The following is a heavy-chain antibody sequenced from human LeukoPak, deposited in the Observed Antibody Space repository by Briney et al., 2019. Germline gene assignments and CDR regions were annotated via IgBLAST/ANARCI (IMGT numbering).Heavy chain of an antibody. V-gene: IGHV3-7*01. CDR1: GFTFSSYW. CDR3: AREDGSGWAFDY. D-gene: IGHD6-19*01. Sequence: GGSLRLSCAASGFTFSSYWLSWVRQPPGKGLEWVANIKQDGSEKYYVDSVKGRFTISRDNAKNSLYLQMNSLRAEDTAVYYCAREDGSGWAFDYWGQGTLVTVSS. J-gene: IGHJ4*02. CDR2: IKQDGSEK.